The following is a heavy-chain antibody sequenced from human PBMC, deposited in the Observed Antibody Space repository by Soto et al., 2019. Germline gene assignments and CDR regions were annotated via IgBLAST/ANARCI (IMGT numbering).Heavy chain of an antibody. CDR3: ARQWLDSYYFDY. Sequence: GGSLRLSCAASGFTFSSYSMNWVRQAPGKGLEWVSSISSSSSYIYYADSVKGRFTISRDNSKNTLYLQMGSLRAEDMAVYYCARQWLDSYYFDYWGQGTLVTVS. CDR1: GFTFSSYS. V-gene: IGHV3-21*01. J-gene: IGHJ4*02. CDR2: ISSSSSYI. D-gene: IGHD6-19*01.